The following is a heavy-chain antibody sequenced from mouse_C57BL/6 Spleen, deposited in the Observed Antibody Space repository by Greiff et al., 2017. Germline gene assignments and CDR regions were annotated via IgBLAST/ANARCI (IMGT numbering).Heavy chain of an antibody. CDR3: ARSENYYGSSYSATFDY. Sequence: EVKLMESGPELVKPGASVKMSCKASGYTFTDYNMHWVKQSHGKSLEWIGYINPNNGGTSYNQKFKGKATLTVNKSSSTAYMEHRSLTSEDSAVYYCARSENYYGSSYSATFDYWGQGTTLTVSS. CDR2: INPNNGGT. J-gene: IGHJ2*01. V-gene: IGHV1-22*01. D-gene: IGHD1-1*01. CDR1: GYTFTDYN.